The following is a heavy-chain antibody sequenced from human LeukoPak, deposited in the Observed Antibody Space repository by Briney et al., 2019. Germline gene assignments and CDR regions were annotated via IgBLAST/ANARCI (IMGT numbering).Heavy chain of an antibody. Sequence: PGESLKISCKGAGYSLPYYWIGWVRQLPGKGLEWMGNIFPADSDTRYSPSFQGQVTISADKSISTAYLQWSSLKASDTAMYYCARRGVVAATQMCFDIWGQGTMVTVSS. D-gene: IGHD2-15*01. CDR1: GYSLPYYW. J-gene: IGHJ3*02. V-gene: IGHV5-51*01. CDR3: ARRGVVAATQMCFDI. CDR2: IFPADSDT.